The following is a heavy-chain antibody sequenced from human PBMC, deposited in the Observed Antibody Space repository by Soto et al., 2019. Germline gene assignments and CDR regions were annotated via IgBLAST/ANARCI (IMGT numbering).Heavy chain of an antibody. CDR2: IIPILGIA. J-gene: IGHJ4*02. CDR3: ARASLYCSSTSCYEGGFDY. CDR1: GGTFSSYT. D-gene: IGHD2-2*01. V-gene: IGHV1-69*02. Sequence: VQLVQSGAEVKKPGSSVKVSCKASGGTFSSYTISWVRQAPGQGLEWMGRIIPILGIANYAQKFQGRVTITADKSTSTAYMELSSLRSEDTAVYYCARASLYCSSTSCYEGGFDYWGQGTLVTVSS.